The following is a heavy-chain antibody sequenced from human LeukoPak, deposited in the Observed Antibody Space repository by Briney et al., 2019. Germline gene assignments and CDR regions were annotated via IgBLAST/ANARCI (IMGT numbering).Heavy chain of an antibody. V-gene: IGHV3-21*05. CDR1: GFTFSSYS. J-gene: IGHJ6*02. Sequence: GGSLRLSCAASGFTFSSYSMNWVRQAPGKGLEWVSYISSSSSYIYYADSVKGRFTISRDNAKNSLYLQMNSLRAEDTAVYYCARDTSSSGWYAAEYYYYGMDVWGQGTTVTVSS. D-gene: IGHD6-19*01. CDR3: ARDTSSSGWYAAEYYYYGMDV. CDR2: ISSSSSYI.